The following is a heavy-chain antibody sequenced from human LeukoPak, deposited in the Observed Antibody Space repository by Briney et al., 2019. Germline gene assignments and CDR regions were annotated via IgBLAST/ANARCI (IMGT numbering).Heavy chain of an antibody. Sequence: GGSLRLSCAASGFTFRSYPMTWVRQAPGKGLEWVSAISGSGDSTYYADSVKGRFTISRDSSRNTLYLQMNSLRADDTAMYYCAVEKRSTTAYDYWGQGTLVTVSS. D-gene: IGHD4-17*01. CDR3: AVEKRSTTAYDY. J-gene: IGHJ4*02. CDR2: ISGSGDST. CDR1: GFTFRSYP. V-gene: IGHV3-23*01.